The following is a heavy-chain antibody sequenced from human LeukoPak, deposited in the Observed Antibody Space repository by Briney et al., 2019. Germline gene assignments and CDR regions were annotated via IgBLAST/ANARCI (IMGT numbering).Heavy chain of an antibody. Sequence: PGGSLRLSCIASGFIFSNYAMSWVRQAPGKGLEWVSIITGSGGGSYYADSVKGRFTLSRDNSKNTLYLQMNSLRAEDTAVYFCAKKSLWSGPFDYWGQGTLVTVFS. J-gene: IGHJ4*02. D-gene: IGHD3-3*01. V-gene: IGHV3-23*01. CDR3: AKKSLWSGPFDY. CDR1: GFIFSNYA. CDR2: ITGSGGGS.